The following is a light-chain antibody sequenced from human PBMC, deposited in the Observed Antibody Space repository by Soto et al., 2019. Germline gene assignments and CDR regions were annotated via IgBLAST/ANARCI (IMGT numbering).Light chain of an antibody. V-gene: IGLV2-14*01. CDR3: SSYTSRTTLV. Sequence: QSITISCTGTSSDVGGYNYVSWYQQHPGRAPKLMIYEVSNRPSGVSNRFSGSKSGNTVSLTISGLQAEDEADYYCSSYTSRTTLVFGTGTKVTVL. J-gene: IGLJ1*01. CDR2: EVS. CDR1: SSDVGGYNY.